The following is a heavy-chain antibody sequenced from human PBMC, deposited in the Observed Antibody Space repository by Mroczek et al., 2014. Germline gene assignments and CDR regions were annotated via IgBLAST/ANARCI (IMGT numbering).Heavy chain of an antibody. V-gene: IGHV4-59*01. CDR1: GGSISSYY. CDR3: ARDEEGWFDP. Sequence: QVQLQESGPGLVKPSETLSLTCTVSGGSISSYYWSWIRQPPGKGLEWIGYIYYSGSTNYNPSLKSRVTISVDTSKNQFSLKLSSVTAADTAVYYCARDEEGWFDPWGQGTLVTVSS. CDR2: IYYSGST. J-gene: IGHJ5*02.